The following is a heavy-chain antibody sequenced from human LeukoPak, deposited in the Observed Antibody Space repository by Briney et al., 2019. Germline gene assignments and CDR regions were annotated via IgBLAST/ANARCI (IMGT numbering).Heavy chain of an antibody. V-gene: IGHV4-61*08. Sequence: SETLSLTCTVSGGSISSGGYCWSWLRQPPGKGLEWIGYIYYSGSTNYNPSLKSRVTISVDTSKTQFSLKLSSVTAADTAVYYCARWEGYGSGMDYYYYYGMDVWGQGTTVTVSS. CDR3: ARWEGYGSGMDYYYYYGMDV. D-gene: IGHD3-10*01. CDR2: IYYSGST. J-gene: IGHJ6*02. CDR1: GGSISSGGYC.